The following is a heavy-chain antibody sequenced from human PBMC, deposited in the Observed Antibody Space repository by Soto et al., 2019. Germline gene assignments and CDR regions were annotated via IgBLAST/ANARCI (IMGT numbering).Heavy chain of an antibody. D-gene: IGHD2-15*01. CDR3: ARVSIRIVVVVAATSQLDY. CDR1: GYTFTSYG. Sequence: ASVKVSCKASGYTFTSYGISWVRQAPGQGLEWMGWISAYNGNTNYAQKLQGRVTMTTDTSTSTAYMELRSLRSDDTAVYYCARVSIRIVVVVAATSQLDYWGQGTLVTVSS. CDR2: ISAYNGNT. J-gene: IGHJ4*02. V-gene: IGHV1-18*01.